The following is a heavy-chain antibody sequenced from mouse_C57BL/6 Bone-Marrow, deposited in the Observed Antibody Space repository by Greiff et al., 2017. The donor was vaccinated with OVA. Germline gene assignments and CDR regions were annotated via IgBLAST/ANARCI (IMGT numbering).Heavy chain of an antibody. CDR3: ARDGDGYYYFDY. V-gene: IGHV1-50*01. CDR2: IDPSDSYP. J-gene: IGHJ2*01. D-gene: IGHD2-3*01. CDR1: GYTFTSYW. Sequence: QVQLQQPGAELVKPGASVKLSCKASGYTFTSYWMQWVKQRPGQGLAWIGEIDPSDSYPNYNPKFKGKATLTVDTSSSTAYMQLSSLTSEDSAVYYCARDGDGYYYFDYWGQGTTLTVSS.